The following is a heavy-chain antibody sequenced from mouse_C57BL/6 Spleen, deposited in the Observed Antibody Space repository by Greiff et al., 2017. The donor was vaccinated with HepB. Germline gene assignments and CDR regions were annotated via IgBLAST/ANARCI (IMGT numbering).Heavy chain of an antibody. CDR3: ARASWDEGKLSFDV. CDR2: IHPNSGST. CDR1: GYTFTSYW. Sequence: QVQLQQPGAELVKPGASVKLSCKASGYTFTSYWMHWVKQRPGQGLEWIGMIHPNSGSTNYNEKFKSKATLTVDKSSSTAYMQLSSLTSEDSAVYYCARASWDEGKLSFDVWGTGTTVTVSS. D-gene: IGHD4-1*01. J-gene: IGHJ1*03. V-gene: IGHV1-64*01.